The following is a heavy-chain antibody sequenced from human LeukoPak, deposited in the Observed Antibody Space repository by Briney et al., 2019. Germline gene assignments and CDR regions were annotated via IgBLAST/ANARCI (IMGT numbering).Heavy chain of an antibody. CDR3: ARDAATLNWFDP. CDR1: GFTVSSNY. D-gene: IGHD2/OR15-2a*01. V-gene: IGHV3-66*02. Sequence: GGSLRLSCAASGFTVSSNYMSWVRQAPGKGLEWVSVIYSGGSTYYADSVKGRFTISRDNSKNTLYLQMNSLRADDTAVYYCARDAATLNWFDPWGQGTLVTVSS. J-gene: IGHJ5*02. CDR2: IYSGGST.